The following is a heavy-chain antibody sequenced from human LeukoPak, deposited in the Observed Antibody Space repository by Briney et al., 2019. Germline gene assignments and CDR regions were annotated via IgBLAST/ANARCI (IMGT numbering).Heavy chain of an antibody. D-gene: IGHD1-14*01. CDR3: ARTGTGNYFDY. V-gene: IGHV4-38-2*01. CDR1: GYSISSGYY. J-gene: IGHJ4*02. Sequence: SETLSLTCAVSGYSISSGYYWGWIRQPPGKGLEWIGTIYQSGSTYYNPSLKSRVTISVDTSENQFSLKLTSVTATDTAVYYCARTGTGNYFDYWGQGTLVTVSS. CDR2: IYQSGST.